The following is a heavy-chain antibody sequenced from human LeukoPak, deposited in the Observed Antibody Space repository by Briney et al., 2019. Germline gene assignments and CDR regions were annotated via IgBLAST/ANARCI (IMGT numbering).Heavy chain of an antibody. CDR2: INPNTGGT. D-gene: IGHD3-9*01. V-gene: IGHV1-2*02. Sequence: ASVKVSCKASGYSFTGHYMHWVRQAPGQGLEWMGWINPNTGGTNYAQKFQGRVTMTRDTSISTAYMEVNRLRSDDTALYYCARGFDWLEYYFDYWGQGTLVTVSS. CDR3: ARGFDWLEYYFDY. CDR1: GYSFTGHY. J-gene: IGHJ4*02.